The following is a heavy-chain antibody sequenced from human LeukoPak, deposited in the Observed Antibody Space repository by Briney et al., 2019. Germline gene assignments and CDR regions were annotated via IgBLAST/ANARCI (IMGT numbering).Heavy chain of an antibody. V-gene: IGHV3-23*01. D-gene: IGHD3-10*01. J-gene: IGHJ4*02. CDR1: GFTFSSYA. Sequence: GGSLRLSCAASGFTFSSYAMSWVRQAAGKGLEWVSAISGSGGSTYYADSVKGRFTISRDNSRNTLYLQMNSLRAEDTAVYYCAKLGRGVTYGLDYWGQGTLVTVSS. CDR3: AKLGRGVTYGLDY. CDR2: ISGSGGST.